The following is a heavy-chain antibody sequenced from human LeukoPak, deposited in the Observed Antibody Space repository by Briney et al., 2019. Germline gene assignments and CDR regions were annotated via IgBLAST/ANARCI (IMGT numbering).Heavy chain of an antibody. CDR1: GGSFSSSDYY. V-gene: IGHV4-61*08. Sequence: SETLSLTCTVSGGSFSSSDYYWGWIRQPPGKGLEWIGYIYYSGSTNYNPSLKSRVTISVDTSKNQFSLKRSSVTAADTAVYYCARGDSSSWSYYMDVWGKGTTVTVSS. CDR3: ARGDSSSWSYYMDV. CDR2: IYYSGST. J-gene: IGHJ6*03. D-gene: IGHD6-13*01.